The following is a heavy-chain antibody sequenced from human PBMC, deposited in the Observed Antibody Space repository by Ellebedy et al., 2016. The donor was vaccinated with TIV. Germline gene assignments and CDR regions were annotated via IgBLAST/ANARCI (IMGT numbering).Heavy chain of an antibody. V-gene: IGHV1-24*01. Sequence: AASVKVSCKVSEYTLTELSMHWVRQAPGKGLEWMGGFDPEDGETIYAQKFQGRVTMTEDTSTDTAYMELSSLRSEDTAVYYCATDPSSSPHYYYGMDVWGQGTTVTVSS. D-gene: IGHD6-6*01. CDR3: ATDPSSSPHYYYGMDV. J-gene: IGHJ6*02. CDR2: FDPEDGET. CDR1: EYTLTELS.